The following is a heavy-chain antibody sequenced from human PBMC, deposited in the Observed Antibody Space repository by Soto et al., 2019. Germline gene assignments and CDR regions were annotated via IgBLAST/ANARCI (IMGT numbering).Heavy chain of an antibody. D-gene: IGHD4-17*01. Sequence: SETLSLTCTVSGGSISSYYWSWIRQPPGKGLEWIGYIYYSGSTNYNPSLKSRVTISVDTSKNQFSLKLSSVTAADTAVYYCAATGPEYGDYPYDYWGQGTLVTVSS. J-gene: IGHJ4*02. CDR1: GGSISSYY. CDR2: IYYSGST. CDR3: AATGPEYGDYPYDY. V-gene: IGHV4-59*01.